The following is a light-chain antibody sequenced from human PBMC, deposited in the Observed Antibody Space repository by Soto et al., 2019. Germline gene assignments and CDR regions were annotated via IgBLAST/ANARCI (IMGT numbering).Light chain of an antibody. CDR1: QSVGRN. CDR3: QQYNNWPRT. J-gene: IGKJ1*01. Sequence: EVVMTQSPATLSVSPGERCTLSCRASQSVGRNLAWYQQKPGQAPRLLIYGASTRATGIPARFSGSGSGTEFTLTISSLQSEDFAVYYCQQYNNWPRTFGQGTKVDIK. CDR2: GAS. V-gene: IGKV3-15*01.